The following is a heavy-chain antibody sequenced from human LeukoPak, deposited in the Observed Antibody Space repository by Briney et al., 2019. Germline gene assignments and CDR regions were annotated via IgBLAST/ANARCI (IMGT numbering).Heavy chain of an antibody. CDR3: AAEGRYYYDSSGSRFDY. D-gene: IGHD3-22*01. CDR1: GGTFSSYA. V-gene: IGHV1-69*05. J-gene: IGHJ4*02. CDR2: IIPSFGTA. Sequence: SVKVSCKASGGTFSSYAISWVRHAPGQGLEWMGRIIPSFGTANYAQKFQGRVTITTDESTSTAYMELSSLRSEDTAVYYCAAEGRYYYDSSGSRFDYWGQGRLVTVSS.